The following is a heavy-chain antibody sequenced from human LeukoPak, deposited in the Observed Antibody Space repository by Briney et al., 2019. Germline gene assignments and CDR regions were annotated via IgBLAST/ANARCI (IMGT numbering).Heavy chain of an antibody. J-gene: IGHJ4*02. V-gene: IGHV3-21*01. D-gene: IGHD3-10*01. CDR2: ISSSSSYI. CDR1: GFTFSSYS. Sequence: PGGSLRLSCTASGFTFSSYSMNWVRQAPGKGLEWVSSISSSSSYIYYADSVKGRFTISRDNAKNSLYLQMNSLRAEDTAVYYCARDRDYYGSGSSSVFDYWGQGTLVTVSS. CDR3: ARDRDYYGSGSSSVFDY.